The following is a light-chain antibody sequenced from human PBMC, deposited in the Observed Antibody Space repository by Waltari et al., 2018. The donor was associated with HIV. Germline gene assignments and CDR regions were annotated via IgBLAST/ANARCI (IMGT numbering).Light chain of an antibody. CDR3: QQYDNFPIT. J-gene: IGKJ5*01. V-gene: IGKV1-33*01. CDR1: QDISNY. Sequence: DIQMTQSPSSLSASIRDRVSITCQASQDISNYLNWYQQKPGKAPKLLIFDASNLETGVPSRFSGDGSGTDFTFTISSLQPEDVGTYFCQQYDNFPITFGQGTRLEI. CDR2: DAS.